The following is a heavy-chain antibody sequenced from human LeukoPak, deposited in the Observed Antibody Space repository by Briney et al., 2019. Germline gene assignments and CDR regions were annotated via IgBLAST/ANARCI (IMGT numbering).Heavy chain of an antibody. CDR3: AKDTGYYYDSSGYSTHYFDY. CDR1: GFTFSSYA. V-gene: IGHV3-23*01. J-gene: IGHJ4*02. CDR2: ISGSGGST. D-gene: IGHD3-22*01. Sequence: GGSLRLSCAASGFTFSSYAMSWVRQAPGKGLEWVSAISGSGGSTYYADSVKGRFTISRDNSKNTLYLQMNSLRAEDTAVYYCAKDTGYYYDSSGYSTHYFDYWGQGTLVTVSS.